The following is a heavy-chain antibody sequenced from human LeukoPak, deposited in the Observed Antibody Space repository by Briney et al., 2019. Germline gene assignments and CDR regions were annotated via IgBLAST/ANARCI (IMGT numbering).Heavy chain of an antibody. CDR3: AREGEDYYDSSGYYLGRAAFDI. CDR2: VYYSGST. J-gene: IGHJ3*02. V-gene: IGHV4-30-4*08. CDR1: GGSISSGDYY. Sequence: SETLSLTCTVSGGSISSGDYYWSWIRQPPGKGLEWIGYVYYSGSTYYNPSLKSRVTISVDTSKNQFSLKLSSVTAADTAVYYCAREGEDYYDSSGYYLGRAAFDIWGQGTMVTVSS. D-gene: IGHD3-22*01.